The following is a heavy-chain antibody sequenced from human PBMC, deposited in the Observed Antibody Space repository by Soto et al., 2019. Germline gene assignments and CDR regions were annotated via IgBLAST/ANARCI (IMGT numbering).Heavy chain of an antibody. CDR1: GFTFSSYG. CDR2: IWYDGSNK. Sequence: GGSLRLSCAASGFTFSSYGMHWVRQAPGKGLEWVAVIWYDGSNKYYADSVKGRFTISRDNSKNTLYLQMNSLRAEDTAVYYCARDLLEWYNYMDVWGKGTTVTVSS. D-gene: IGHD3-3*01. CDR3: ARDLLEWYNYMDV. J-gene: IGHJ6*03. V-gene: IGHV3-33*01.